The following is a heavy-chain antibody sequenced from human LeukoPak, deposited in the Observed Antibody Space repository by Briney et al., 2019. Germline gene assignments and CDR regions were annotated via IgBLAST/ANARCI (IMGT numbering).Heavy chain of an antibody. J-gene: IGHJ4*02. CDR1: GGSISSGGYY. D-gene: IGHD1-1*01. CDR3: AREASGNFDY. Sequence: SETLSLTCTVSGGSISSGGYYWSWIRQHPGKGLEWIGYIYYSGSTYYNPSLKSRVTISVDTSKNQFSLKLSSVTAADTAAYYCAREASGNFDYWGQGTLVTVSS. V-gene: IGHV4-31*03. CDR2: IYYSGST.